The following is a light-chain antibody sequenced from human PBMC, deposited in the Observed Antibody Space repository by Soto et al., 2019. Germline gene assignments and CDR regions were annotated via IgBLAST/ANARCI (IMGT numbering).Light chain of an antibody. Sequence: QSALTQPASLSGSPGQSITISCSGTSRDIGAYNLVSWYQQLPGKAPKLLIYEVRSRPSGISYRFSGSKSGTTASLTISSLLPEDEADYNCSAYTSRSTLVFGGGTKVTV. CDR1: SRDIGAYNL. J-gene: IGLJ2*01. CDR2: EVR. CDR3: SAYTSRSTLV. V-gene: IGLV2-14*01.